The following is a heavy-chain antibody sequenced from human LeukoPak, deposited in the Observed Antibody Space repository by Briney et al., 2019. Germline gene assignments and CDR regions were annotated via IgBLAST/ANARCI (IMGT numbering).Heavy chain of an antibody. CDR2: IKQDASER. CDR3: ARGSDYWKNYAMDV. D-gene: IGHD1-1*01. CDR1: GFTFSSYW. V-gene: IGHV3-7*01. J-gene: IGHJ6*02. Sequence: GGSLRLSCAASGFTFSSYWMTWVRQAPGKGLEWVANIKQDASERYYVDSVKGRFTISRDNAKKSLYLQMNSLRAEDTAVYYCARGSDYWKNYAMDVWGQGTTVTVSS.